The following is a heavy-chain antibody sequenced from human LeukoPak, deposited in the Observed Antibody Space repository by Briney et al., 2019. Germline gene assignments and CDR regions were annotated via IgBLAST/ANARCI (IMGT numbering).Heavy chain of an antibody. Sequence: PGGSLRLSCAASGFTFSSYGMHWVRQAPGKGLEWVAFIRYDGSNKYYADSVKGRFTISRDNSKNTLYLQMSSLRAEDTAVYYCAKDPHLGSSPNQYFDYWGQGTLVTVSS. J-gene: IGHJ4*02. CDR3: AKDPHLGSSPNQYFDY. V-gene: IGHV3-30*02. CDR1: GFTFSSYG. D-gene: IGHD6-13*01. CDR2: IRYDGSNK.